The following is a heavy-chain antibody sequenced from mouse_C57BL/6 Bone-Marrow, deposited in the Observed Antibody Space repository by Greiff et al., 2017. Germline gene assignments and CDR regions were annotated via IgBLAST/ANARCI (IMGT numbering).Heavy chain of an antibody. CDR2: IDPSDSYT. D-gene: IGHD1-1*01. J-gene: IGHJ3*01. Sequence: VQLQQPGAELVKPGASVKLSCKASGYTFTSYWMQWVKQRPGQGLEWIGEIDPSDSYTNYNQKFKGKATLTVDTSSSTAYMQLSSLTSEDSAVYYCARGRSAWFAYWGQGTLVTVSA. V-gene: IGHV1-50*01. CDR3: ARGRSAWFAY. CDR1: GYTFTSYW.